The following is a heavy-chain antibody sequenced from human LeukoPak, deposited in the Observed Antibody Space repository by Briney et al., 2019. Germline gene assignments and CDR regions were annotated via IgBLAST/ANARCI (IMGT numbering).Heavy chain of an antibody. CDR2: INPNSGGT. D-gene: IGHD4-17*01. J-gene: IGHJ3*02. V-gene: IGHV1-2*02. CDR3: ARKQLRDAFDI. CDR1: GFTFTGYY. Sequence: GGSLRLSCAASGFTFTGYYMHWVRQAPGQGLEWMGWINPNSGGTNYAQKFQGRVTMTGDTSISTAYMELSRLRSDDTAVYYCARKQLRDAFDIWGQGTMVTVSS.